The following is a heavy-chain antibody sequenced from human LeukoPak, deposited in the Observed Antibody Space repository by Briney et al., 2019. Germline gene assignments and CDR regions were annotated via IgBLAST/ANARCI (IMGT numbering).Heavy chain of an antibody. D-gene: IGHD6-13*01. CDR1: GFTFSSYG. CDR2: ISYDGSNK. J-gene: IGHJ6*02. V-gene: IGHV3-30*18. CDR3: GKYGYSSSWPVDEYNHRMDV. Sequence: GRSLRLSCAASGFTFSSYGMHWVRQAPGKGLEWVAVISYDGSNKYYADSVKGRFTISRDNSKHTLYLQMNSLRAEDTAVYYCGKYGYSSSWPVDEYNHRMDVWGQGTTVTVSS.